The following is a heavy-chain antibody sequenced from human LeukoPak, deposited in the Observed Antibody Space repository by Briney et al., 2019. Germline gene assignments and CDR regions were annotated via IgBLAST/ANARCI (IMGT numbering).Heavy chain of an antibody. CDR1: GFTFSNYW. CDR3: AREDDWNYEDY. CDR2: INQDGSEK. Sequence: GGSLRLSCAASGFTFSNYWMSWVRQAPGKGLGWVANINQDGSEKYYVNSVKGRFTISRDNAKNSLYLQMNSLRAEDTAIYFCAREDDWNYEDYWGQGTLVTVSS. J-gene: IGHJ4*02. V-gene: IGHV3-7*01. D-gene: IGHD1-7*01.